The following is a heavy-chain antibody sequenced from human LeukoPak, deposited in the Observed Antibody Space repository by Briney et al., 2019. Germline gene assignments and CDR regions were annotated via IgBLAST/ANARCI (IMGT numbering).Heavy chain of an antibody. CDR2: ISVASNT. J-gene: IGHJ4*02. CDR1: GVAFSSYA. V-gene: IGHV3-23*01. Sequence: PGGSLRLSCAASGVAFSSYAMSWVRQAPGKGLEWVSTISVASNTFYADSVKGRFTISRDNSRNTVYLQMTSLRADDTAVYYCADYGVSGVRNNFYWGQGTLVTVSS. D-gene: IGHD3-3*01. CDR3: ADYGVSGVRNNFY.